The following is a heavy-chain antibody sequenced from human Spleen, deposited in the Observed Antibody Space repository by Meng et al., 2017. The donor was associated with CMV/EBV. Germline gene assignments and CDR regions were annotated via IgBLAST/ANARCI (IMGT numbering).Heavy chain of an antibody. D-gene: IGHD4-17*01. J-gene: IGHJ4*02. Sequence: GSLRLSCTVSGYSISSGYYWGWIRQPPGKGLEWIGSIYHSGSTYYNPSLKSRVTISVDTSKNPFSLKLSSVTAADTAVYYCARVYGDYLIGEEYWGQGTLVTVS. CDR1: GYSISSGYY. CDR2: IYHSGST. V-gene: IGHV4-38-2*02. CDR3: ARVYGDYLIGEEY.